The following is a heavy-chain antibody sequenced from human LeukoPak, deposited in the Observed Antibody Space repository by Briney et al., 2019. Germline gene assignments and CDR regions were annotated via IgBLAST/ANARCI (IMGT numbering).Heavy chain of an antibody. CDR2: IYTSGST. CDR1: GGSISSGSYY. J-gene: IGHJ6*02. Sequence: SQTLSLTCTVSGGSISSGSYYWSWIRQPAGKGLEWIGRIYTSGSTNYNPSLKSRVTISVDTSKNQFSLKLSSVTAADTAVYYCARDIVVVPAAGTPVHYYYYYGMDVWGQGTTVTVSS. CDR3: ARDIVVVPAAGTPVHYYYYYGMDV. V-gene: IGHV4-61*02. D-gene: IGHD2-2*01.